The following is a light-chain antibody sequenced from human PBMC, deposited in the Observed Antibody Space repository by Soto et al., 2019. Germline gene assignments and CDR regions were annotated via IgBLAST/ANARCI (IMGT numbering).Light chain of an antibody. J-gene: IGLJ3*02. Sequence: QTVVTQESSFSVSPGRTVTLTCGLSSGSVSTAYYPSWYQQTPGQAPRALIYNTNTRSSGVPDRFSGSILGNKAALTITGAQADDESDYYCVLYMGSGLWVFGGGTQLTVL. CDR3: VLYMGSGLWV. CDR1: SGSVSTAYY. V-gene: IGLV8-61*01. CDR2: NTN.